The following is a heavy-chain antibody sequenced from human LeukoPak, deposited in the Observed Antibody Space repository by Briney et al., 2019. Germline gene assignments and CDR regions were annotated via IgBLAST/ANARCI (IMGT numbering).Heavy chain of an antibody. D-gene: IGHD5-24*01. J-gene: IGHJ3*02. CDR1: GYTFTSYY. CDR2: INPSGGST. V-gene: IGHV1-46*01. Sequence: ASVKVSCKASGYTFTSYYMHWVRQAPGQGLEWMGIINPSGGSTSYAQKFQGRVTMTRDMSTSTVYMELSSLRSEDTAVYYCASPKTGWLHYGAFDIWGQGTMVTVSS. CDR3: ASPKTGWLHYGAFDI.